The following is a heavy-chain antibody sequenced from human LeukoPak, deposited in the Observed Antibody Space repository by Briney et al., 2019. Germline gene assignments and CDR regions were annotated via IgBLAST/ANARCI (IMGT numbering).Heavy chain of an antibody. V-gene: IGHV4-59*01. CDR2: IYYSGST. Sequence: SETLSLTCTVSGGSISSYYWSWIRQPPGKGLEWIGYIYYSGSTNYNPSLKSRVTISVDTSKNQFSLKLSSVTAADTAVYYCARVSGGYYDILTGYSNWFDPWGQGTLVTVSS. CDR3: ARVSGGYYDILTGYSNWFDP. CDR1: GGSISSYY. J-gene: IGHJ5*02. D-gene: IGHD3-9*01.